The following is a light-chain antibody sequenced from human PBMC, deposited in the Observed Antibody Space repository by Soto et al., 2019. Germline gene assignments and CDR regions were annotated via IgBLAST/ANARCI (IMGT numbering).Light chain of an antibody. CDR1: QSISSF. CDR2: ATS. Sequence: DIQMTPSPSSLSVSVGDRVTITCRASQSISSFLHWYQQKPGKAPQLLIPATSILQSGVPSRFSGSGSGTDFTLTISKLQPEDSATYYCQQSYSTPYTVGQGTKLEIK. CDR3: QQSYSTPYT. J-gene: IGKJ2*01. V-gene: IGKV1-39*01.